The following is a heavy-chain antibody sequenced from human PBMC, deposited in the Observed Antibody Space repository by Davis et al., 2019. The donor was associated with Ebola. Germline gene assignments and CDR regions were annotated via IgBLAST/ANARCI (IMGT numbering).Heavy chain of an antibody. V-gene: IGHV4-34*01. CDR3: ARVPALWFRSYNWFDP. CDR2: INHSGST. CDR1: GGSFSGYY. J-gene: IGHJ5*02. Sequence: GSLRLSCAVYGGSFSGYYWSWIRQPPGKGLEWIGEINHSGSTNYNPSLKSRVTISVDTSKNQFSLKLSSVTAADTAVYYCARVPALWFRSYNWFDPWGQGTLVTVSS. D-gene: IGHD3-10*01.